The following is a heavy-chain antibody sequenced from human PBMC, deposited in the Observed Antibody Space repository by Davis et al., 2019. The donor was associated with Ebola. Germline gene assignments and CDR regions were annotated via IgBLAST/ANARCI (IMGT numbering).Heavy chain of an antibody. Sequence: GESLKISCAASGFTFSSYAMSWVRQAPGKGLEWVSAISGSGGSTYYADSVKGRFTISRDNSKNTLYLQMNSLRAEDTAVYYCAKDGNAALDVWGQGTTVTVSS. J-gene: IGHJ6*02. CDR1: GFTFSSYA. V-gene: IGHV3-23*01. D-gene: IGHD1-1*01. CDR3: AKDGNAALDV. CDR2: ISGSGGST.